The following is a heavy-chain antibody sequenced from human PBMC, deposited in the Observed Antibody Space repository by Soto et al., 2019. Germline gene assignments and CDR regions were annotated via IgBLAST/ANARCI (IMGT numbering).Heavy chain of an antibody. Sequence: GGSLILSCAASGFTFISYAMSWVRQAPGKGLEWVSAISGSGGSTYYADSVKGRFTISRDNSKNTLYLQMNSLRAEDTAVYYCAKAPISFYCGGDCYSFYFDYWGQGTLVTVSS. V-gene: IGHV3-23*01. D-gene: IGHD2-21*02. CDR2: ISGSGGST. CDR1: GFTFISYA. J-gene: IGHJ4*02. CDR3: AKAPISFYCGGDCYSFYFDY.